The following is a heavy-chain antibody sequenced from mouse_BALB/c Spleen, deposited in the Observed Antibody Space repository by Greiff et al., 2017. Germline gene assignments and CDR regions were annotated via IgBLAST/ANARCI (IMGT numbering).Heavy chain of an antibody. CDR1: GYSITSGYY. CDR3: ARDESYYYGSSSGYFDY. J-gene: IGHJ2*01. D-gene: IGHD1-1*01. CDR2: ISYDGSN. V-gene: IGHV3-6*02. Sequence: EVQLQESGPGLVKPSQSLSLTCSVTGYSITSGYYWNWIRQFPGNKLEWMGYISYDGSNNYNPSLKNRISITRDTSKNQFFLKLNSVTTEDTATYYCARDESYYYGSSSGYFDYWGQGTTLTVSS.